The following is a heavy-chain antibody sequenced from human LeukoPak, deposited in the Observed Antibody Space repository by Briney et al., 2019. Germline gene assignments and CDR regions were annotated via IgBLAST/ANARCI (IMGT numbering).Heavy chain of an antibody. CDR1: GGTFSSYA. Sequence: GASVKVSCKASGGTFSSYAISWVRQAPGQGLEWMGGIIPIFGTANYAQKFQGRVTITADESTSTAYMELSSLRSEDTAVYYCARDPITMVRGPLRAAGYFDYWGQGTLVTVSS. D-gene: IGHD3-10*01. V-gene: IGHV1-69*13. CDR2: IIPIFGTA. CDR3: ARDPITMVRGPLRAAGYFDY. J-gene: IGHJ4*02.